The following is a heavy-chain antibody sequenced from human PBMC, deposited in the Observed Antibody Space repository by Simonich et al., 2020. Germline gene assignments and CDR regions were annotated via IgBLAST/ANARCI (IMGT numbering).Heavy chain of an antibody. V-gene: IGHV4-34*01. Sequence: QVQLQQWGAGLLKPSETLSLTCAVYGGSFSGYYWSWIRQPPGKGLEWIGEINHSGSTNYNPSLKSRVTISVDTSKNQVTLKLSSVTAADTAVYYCARVGGPDAFDIWGQGTMVTVSS. D-gene: IGHD1-26*01. J-gene: IGHJ3*02. CDR2: INHSGST. CDR1: GGSFSGYY. CDR3: ARVGGPDAFDI.